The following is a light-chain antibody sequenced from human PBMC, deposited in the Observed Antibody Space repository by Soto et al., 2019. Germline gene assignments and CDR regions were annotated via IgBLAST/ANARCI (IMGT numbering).Light chain of an antibody. CDR1: SSDVGGYNY. V-gene: IGLV2-14*01. CDR2: DVS. Sequence: QSALTQPASVSGSPGQSITISCTGTSSDVGGYNYVSWYQQHPGKAPKLMIYDVSNRPSGVSNRFSGSKSGNTDSLTISGLQAEDAADYYCISYTSSSTAYVFGAGTKVTVL. J-gene: IGLJ1*01. CDR3: ISYTSSSTAYV.